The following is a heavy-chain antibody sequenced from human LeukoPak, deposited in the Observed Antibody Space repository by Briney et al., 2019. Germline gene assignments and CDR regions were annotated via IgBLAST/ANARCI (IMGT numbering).Heavy chain of an antibody. CDR1: GFTVTSSH. CDR2: IYSGGST. CDR3: ARTRGLTRFLVAGAIDY. V-gene: IGHV3-66*01. Sequence: GGSLRLSCEASGFTVTSSHMSRVRQAPGKGLEWVSIIYSGGSTYYADSVTGRFTISRDYSRNTLYLQMNTLRAEDTAVYYCARTRGLTRFLVAGAIDYWGQGTLVTVSS. D-gene: IGHD6-19*01. J-gene: IGHJ4*02.